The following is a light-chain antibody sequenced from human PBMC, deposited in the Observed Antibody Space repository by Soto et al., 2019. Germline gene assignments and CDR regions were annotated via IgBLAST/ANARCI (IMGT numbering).Light chain of an antibody. CDR1: QTISND. V-gene: IGKV3-15*01. J-gene: IGKJ4*01. CDR3: QHNNTWPPVT. CDR2: GAS. Sequence: EVVMTQSPATVSVSPGEEVTLSCSASQTISNDLAWYQQKPGQAPRLLIYGASTRATGVPARFSGGGSGTEFPLTLISLQSEDFAVYYCQHNNTWPPVTFGGGTQVEIK.